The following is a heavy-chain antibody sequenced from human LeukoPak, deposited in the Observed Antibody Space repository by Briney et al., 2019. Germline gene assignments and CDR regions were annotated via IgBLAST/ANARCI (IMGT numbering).Heavy chain of an antibody. V-gene: IGHV3-23*01. CDR2: ICGSGGGT. CDR3: AKGRVKWDPYWDYFDY. J-gene: IGHJ4*02. CDR1: GFTFTSYA. D-gene: IGHD1-26*01. Sequence: GGSLRLSCAVSGFTFTSYAISWVRHAPGEGLGWVSAICGSGGGTYYAHSVKGRFTISRDNSKNTPYLQMNRLRTEEPAVNYFAKGRVKWDPYWDYFDYWGKGTLVTVSS.